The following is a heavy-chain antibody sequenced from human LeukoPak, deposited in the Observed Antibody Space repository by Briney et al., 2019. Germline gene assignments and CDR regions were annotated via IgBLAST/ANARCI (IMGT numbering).Heavy chain of an antibody. Sequence: SETLSLTCTVSGGSISSSSYYWGWIRQPPGKGLEWIGSIYYSGSTYYNPSLKSRVTISVDTSKNQFSLKLSSVTAADTAVYYCARHVCPTPPGFGETIPNWFDPWGQGTLVTVSS. D-gene: IGHD3-10*01. CDR1: GGSISSSSYY. CDR2: IYYSGST. J-gene: IGHJ5*02. CDR3: ARHVCPTPPGFGETIPNWFDP. V-gene: IGHV4-39*01.